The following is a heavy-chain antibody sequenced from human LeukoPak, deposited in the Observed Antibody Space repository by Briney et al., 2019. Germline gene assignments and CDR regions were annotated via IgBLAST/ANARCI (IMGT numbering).Heavy chain of an antibody. CDR2: IHPSGGRT. CDR1: GYTFTGYY. D-gene: IGHD6-13*01. Sequence: ASVKVSCKASGYTFTGYYMHWVRQAPGQGLEWMGLIHPSGGRTWYAQKSQGRVTMTRDMSTSTDYMELSSLRSDDTAVYFCAREAKSGTGYWGQGTLVTVSS. J-gene: IGHJ4*02. CDR3: AREAKSGTGY. V-gene: IGHV1-46*01.